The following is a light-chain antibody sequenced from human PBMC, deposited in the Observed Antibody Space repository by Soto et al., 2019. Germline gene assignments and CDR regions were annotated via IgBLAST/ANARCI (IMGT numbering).Light chain of an antibody. CDR1: KNVLYSSNNNNY. Sequence: DIVMTQSPDSLAVSLGERATINCKSSKNVLYSSNNNNYLAWYQQKPGQPPKLLIYWASTRESGVPDRFSGSGSGTDFTLTISSLQAEDVAVYYCQQYYSTPFTFGPGTKVDIK. CDR3: QQYYSTPFT. V-gene: IGKV4-1*01. CDR2: WAS. J-gene: IGKJ3*01.